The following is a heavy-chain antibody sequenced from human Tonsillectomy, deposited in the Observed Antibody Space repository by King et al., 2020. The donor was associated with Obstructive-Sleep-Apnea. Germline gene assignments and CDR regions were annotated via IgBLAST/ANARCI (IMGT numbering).Heavy chain of an antibody. CDR3: AKGRGYNYPNWYFDF. J-gene: IGHJ2*01. D-gene: IGHD5-18*01. Sequence: VQLVESGGGLVQPGGSLRLSCSASGFTFSSSAMRWVRQAPGKGLELVSTISGSGGKTYYADSVKGRFTISRDNSKNTLYLQMNSLRAEDTAVYYCAKGRGYNYPNWYFDFWGRGTLVTVSS. CDR1: GFTFSSSA. V-gene: IGHV3-23*04. CDR2: ISGSGGKT.